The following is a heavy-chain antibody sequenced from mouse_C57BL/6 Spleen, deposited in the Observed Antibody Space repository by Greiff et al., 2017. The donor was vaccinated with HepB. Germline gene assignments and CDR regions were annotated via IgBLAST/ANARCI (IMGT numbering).Heavy chain of an antibody. V-gene: IGHV1-69*01. D-gene: IGHD1-1*01. CDR1: GYTFTSYW. Sequence: QVQLQQPGAELVMPGASVKLSCKASGYTFTSYWMHWVKQRPGQGLEWIGEIDPSDSYTNYNQKFNGKSTLTVDKSSSTAYMQLSSLTSEDSAVYYCARRITTVVATGAMDYWGQGTSVTVSS. CDR2: IDPSDSYT. J-gene: IGHJ4*01. CDR3: ARRITTVVATGAMDY.